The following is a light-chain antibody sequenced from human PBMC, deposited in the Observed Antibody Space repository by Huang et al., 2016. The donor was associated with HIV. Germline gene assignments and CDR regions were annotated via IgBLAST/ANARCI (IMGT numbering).Light chain of an antibody. Sequence: IVMTQSPATLSVSPGERVTLSCRASRSVGNNLAWYQHKVGQPPRRLIYGASTRATGIAARVRGSGSGTDFTRTISSMQSGDFAVYYCQQYNDWPPWYTFGQGTKLESK. J-gene: IGKJ2*01. CDR2: GAS. V-gene: IGKV3-15*01. CDR1: RSVGNN. CDR3: QQYNDWPPWYT.